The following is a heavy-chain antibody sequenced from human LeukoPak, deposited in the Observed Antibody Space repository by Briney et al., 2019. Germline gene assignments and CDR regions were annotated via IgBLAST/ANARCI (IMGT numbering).Heavy chain of an antibody. V-gene: IGHV3-21*01. J-gene: IGHJ4*02. CDR1: GFTFSSYS. D-gene: IGHD3-10*01. CDR3: VKRLAGTYYFDY. Sequence: GGSLRLSCAASGFTFSSYSMNWVRQAPGKGLEWVSSISSSSSYIYYADSVKGRFTISRDNAKNTLYLQMSSLRVEDTAVYYCVKRLAGTYYFDYWGQGTLVTVSS. CDR2: ISSSSSYI.